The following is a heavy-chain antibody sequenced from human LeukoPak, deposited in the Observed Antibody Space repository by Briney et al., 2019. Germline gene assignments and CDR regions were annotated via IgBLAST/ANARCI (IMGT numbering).Heavy chain of an antibody. V-gene: IGHV3-30-3*01. D-gene: IGHD3-22*01. CDR1: GFTFSSYA. CDR3: ARDPGYYDSSGYHDY. J-gene: IGHJ4*02. CDR2: ISYDGSNK. Sequence: QPGRSLRPSCAASGFTFSSYAMHWVRQAPGKGLEWVAVISYDGSNKYYADSVKGRFTISRDNSKNTLYLQMNSLRAEDTAVYYCARDPGYYDSSGYHDYWGQGTLVTVSS.